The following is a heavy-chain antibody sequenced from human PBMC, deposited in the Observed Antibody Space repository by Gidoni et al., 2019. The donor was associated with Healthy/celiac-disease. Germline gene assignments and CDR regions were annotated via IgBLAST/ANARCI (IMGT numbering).Heavy chain of an antibody. J-gene: IGHJ3*02. CDR3: ACPEADYGGNADAFDI. V-gene: IGHV1-69*01. Sequence: QVQLVQSGAEVKKPGSSVKVSCKASGGPFSSYAISWVRQAPGQGLEWMGGIIPIFGTANCAQKFQGRFTITADESTTTPDMELSSLGSEDRAVYYGACPEADYGGNADAFDIWGQGTMVTVSS. CDR1: GGPFSSYA. D-gene: IGHD4-17*01. CDR2: IIPIFGTA.